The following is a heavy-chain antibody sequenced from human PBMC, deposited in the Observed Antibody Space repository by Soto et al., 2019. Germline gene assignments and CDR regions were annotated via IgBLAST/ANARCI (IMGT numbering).Heavy chain of an antibody. J-gene: IGHJ6*02. CDR1: GFIFKRYW. Sequence: GVSLRLSCAASGFIFKRYWMSWVRQAPGKGLEWVAKINQDGSEKYYVDSVKGRFTISRDNAQNFLFLQMNSLRAEDTALYFCARSSSSFETYGMGVWGLGTTVTVSS. V-gene: IGHV3-7*01. D-gene: IGHD2-2*01. CDR3: ARSSSSFETYGMGV. CDR2: INQDGSEK.